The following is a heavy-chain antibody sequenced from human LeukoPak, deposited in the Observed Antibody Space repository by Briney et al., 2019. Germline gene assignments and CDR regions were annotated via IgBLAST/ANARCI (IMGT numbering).Heavy chain of an antibody. J-gene: IGHJ2*01. V-gene: IGHV3-23*01. CDR1: GFTFSNHA. CDR3: AMPPRGYNWYFDL. CDR2: IGGSGGET. Sequence: GGSLRLSCAASGFTFSNHAISWVRQAPGKGLEWVSNIGGSGGETYYADSVKGRFTISRDNEKNTLYMQMSSLRAEGTAVYYCAMPPRGYNWYFDLWGRGTLVTVSS. D-gene: IGHD1-1*01.